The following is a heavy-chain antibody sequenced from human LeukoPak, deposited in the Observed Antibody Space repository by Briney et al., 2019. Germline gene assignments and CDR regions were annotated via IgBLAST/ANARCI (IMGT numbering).Heavy chain of an antibody. J-gene: IGHJ6*02. CDR2: ISSSSSYI. Sequence: PGGSLRLSCAASGFTFSSYAMSWVRQAPGKGLEWVSSISSSSSYIYYADSVKGRFTISRDNAKNSLYLQMNSLRAEDTAVYYCARGYCSSTSCYTFDYYYGMDVWGQGTTVTVSS. V-gene: IGHV3-21*01. D-gene: IGHD2-2*02. CDR3: ARGYCSSTSCYTFDYYYGMDV. CDR1: GFTFSSYA.